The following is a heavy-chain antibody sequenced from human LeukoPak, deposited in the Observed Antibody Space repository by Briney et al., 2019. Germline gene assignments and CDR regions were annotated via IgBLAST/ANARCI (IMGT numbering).Heavy chain of an antibody. V-gene: IGHV3-23*01. CDR3: ARVRGESPRWFDP. Sequence: GGSLRLSCAASGFTFSTFAMNWVRQAPGKGLEWVSAMSGSSGHTYYADSVKGRFTVSRDNSKNTLYLQMNSLRAEDTAVYYCARVRGESPRWFDPWGQGTLVTVSS. CDR2: MSGSSGHT. J-gene: IGHJ5*02. CDR1: GFTFSTFA. D-gene: IGHD3-10*01.